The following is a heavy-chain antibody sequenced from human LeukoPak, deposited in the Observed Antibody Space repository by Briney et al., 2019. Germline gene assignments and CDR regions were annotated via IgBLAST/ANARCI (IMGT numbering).Heavy chain of an antibody. J-gene: IGHJ4*02. CDR3: AKDLYGSGSFYVY. D-gene: IGHD3-10*01. V-gene: IGHV3-23*01. CDR1: GFTFSNYA. CDR2: ISGSGDNT. Sequence: GGSLRLSCAASGFTFSNYAMTWVRQAPGKGLEWVSAISGSGDNTYHADSVKGRFTISRDNSKTTLYLQMNSLRAEDTAAYYCAKDLYGSGSFYVYWGQGTLVTVSS.